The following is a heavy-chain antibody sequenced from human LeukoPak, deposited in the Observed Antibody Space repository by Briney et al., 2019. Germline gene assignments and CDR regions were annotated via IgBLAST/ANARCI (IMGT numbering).Heavy chain of an antibody. CDR1: GFTFSNYW. CDR3: ARGADTGSDS. Sequence: GGSLRLSCAASGFTFSNYWMHWVRQAPGKGLAWVSRINSDARSTSYADSVKGRFTISRDNAKNTLYLQMNSLRAEDTAVYYCARGADTGSDSWGQGTLVTVSS. V-gene: IGHV3-74*01. D-gene: IGHD2-21*01. CDR2: INSDARST. J-gene: IGHJ5*02.